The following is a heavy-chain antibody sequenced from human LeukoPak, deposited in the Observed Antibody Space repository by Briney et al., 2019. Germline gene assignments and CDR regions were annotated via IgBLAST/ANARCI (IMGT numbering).Heavy chain of an antibody. J-gene: IGHJ1*01. CDR1: GLTIGSRY. CDR3: ACGDVYNFFQH. CDR2: LYLAGNT. D-gene: IGHD5-24*01. Sequence: PGGSLRLSCVASGLTIGSRYMNWVRQAPGKGLEWVSALYLAGNTYYADSVRGRFTISRDNSKNTLYLQVNNLRVEDTAIYYCACGDVYNFFQHWGQGTLVAVSS. V-gene: IGHV3-53*01.